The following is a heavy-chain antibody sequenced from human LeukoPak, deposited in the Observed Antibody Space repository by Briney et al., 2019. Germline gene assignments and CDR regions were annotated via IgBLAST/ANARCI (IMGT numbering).Heavy chain of an antibody. CDR3: ARTPGRAWLGTAWGILRRGYFDL. J-gene: IGHJ2*01. CDR2: INHSGST. CDR1: GFTFSNAY. D-gene: IGHD3-16*01. Sequence: PGGSLRLSCAASGFTFSNAYMNWVRQPPGKGLEWIGEINHSGSTNYNPSLKSRVTISVDTSKNQFSLKLSSVTAADTAVYYCARTPGRAWLGTAWGILRRGYFDLWGRGTLVTVSS. V-gene: IGHV4-34*01.